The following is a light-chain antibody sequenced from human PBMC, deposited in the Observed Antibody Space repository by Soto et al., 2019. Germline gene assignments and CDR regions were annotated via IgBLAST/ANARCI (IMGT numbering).Light chain of an antibody. CDR1: SGHSSYA. CDR3: QTWGTGHVV. V-gene: IGLV4-69*01. Sequence: QPVLTQSPSASASLGASVKLTCTLSSGHSSYAIAWHHQQPQKGPRYLMNLNSDGSHNKGDGIPDRLSGSRSEAEHYLTISSLQSEDEGDYYCQTWGTGHVVFGGGTKVTVL. CDR2: LNSDGSH. J-gene: IGLJ2*01.